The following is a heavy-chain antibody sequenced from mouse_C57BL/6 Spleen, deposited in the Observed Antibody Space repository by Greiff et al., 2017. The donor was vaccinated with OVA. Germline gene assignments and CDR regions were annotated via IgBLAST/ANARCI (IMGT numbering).Heavy chain of an antibody. J-gene: IGHJ1*03. CDR1: GFTFSDYY. Sequence: EVKLVESEGGLVQPGSSMKLSCTASGFTFSDYYMAWVRQVPEKGLEWVANINYDGSSTYYLDSLKSRFIISRDNAKNILYLQMSSLKSEDTATYYCARDVDYWYFDVWGTGTTVTVSS. CDR3: ARDVDYWYFDV. CDR2: INYDGSST. V-gene: IGHV5-16*01.